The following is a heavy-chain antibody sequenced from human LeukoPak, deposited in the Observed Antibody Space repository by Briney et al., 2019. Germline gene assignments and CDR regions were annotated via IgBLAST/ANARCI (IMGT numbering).Heavy chain of an antibody. J-gene: IGHJ3*02. Sequence: ASVKVSGKASGYTFTSYGISWVRQAPGQGLEWMGWISAYNGNTNYAQKLQGRVTMTTDTSTSTAYMELRSLRSDDTAVYYCARGRFLEWLSIGDAFDIWGQGTMVTVSS. CDR1: GYTFTSYG. D-gene: IGHD3-3*01. CDR3: ARGRFLEWLSIGDAFDI. CDR2: ISAYNGNT. V-gene: IGHV1-18*01.